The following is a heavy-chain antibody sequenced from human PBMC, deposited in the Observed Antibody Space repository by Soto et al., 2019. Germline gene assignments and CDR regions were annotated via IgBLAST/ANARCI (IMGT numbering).Heavy chain of an antibody. Sequence: QVQLVQSGAEVRKPGSSVKVSCEASGGSFISYIFTWVRQAPGQGLEWMGRSIPIQGRADYALKFQDRVTITADRSTQTVYMELISLRPEDTALYYCAKSLVFVDHANMDVWGKGTTVTVSS. V-gene: IGHV1-69*02. D-gene: IGHD2-21*01. CDR3: AKSLVFVDHANMDV. CDR1: GGSFISYI. J-gene: IGHJ6*03. CDR2: SIPIQGRA.